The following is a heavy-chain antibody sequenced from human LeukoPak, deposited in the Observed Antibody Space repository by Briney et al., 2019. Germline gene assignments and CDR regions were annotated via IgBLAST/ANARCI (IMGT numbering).Heavy chain of an antibody. Sequence: ASVKVSCKASGYTFTDYYMHWVRQAPGQGLEWMGWINPNSGGTNYAQKFQGRVTMTRDTSISTAYMELSRLRSDDTAVYYCAKAGIVGATGLEWFDPWGQGTLVTVSS. J-gene: IGHJ5*02. CDR3: AKAGIVGATGLEWFDP. CDR2: INPNSGGT. D-gene: IGHD1-26*01. V-gene: IGHV1-2*02. CDR1: GYTFTDYY.